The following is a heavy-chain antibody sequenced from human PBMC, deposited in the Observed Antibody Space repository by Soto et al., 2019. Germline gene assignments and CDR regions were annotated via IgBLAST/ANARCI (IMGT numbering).Heavy chain of an antibody. CDR3: ARSPPGGSYYYGMDV. CDR1: GYTFTGYY. Sequence: ASVKVSCKASGYTFTGYYMDWLRQAPGQGLEWMGWINPNSGGTNYAQKFQGWVTMTRDTSISTAYMELSRLRSDDTAVYYCARSPPGGSYYYGMDVWGQGTTVTVSS. D-gene: IGHD1-26*01. CDR2: INPNSGGT. J-gene: IGHJ6*02. V-gene: IGHV1-2*04.